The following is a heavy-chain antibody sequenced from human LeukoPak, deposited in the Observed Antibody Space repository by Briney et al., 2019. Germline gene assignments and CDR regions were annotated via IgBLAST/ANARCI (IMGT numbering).Heavy chain of an antibody. J-gene: IGHJ6*02. D-gene: IGHD2-2*01. CDR3: ASPRLGSRSSTRIYGMDV. CDR2: INPSGGST. Sequence: ASVKVSCKASGYTFTSYYMHWVRQAPGQGLEWMGIINPSGGSTSYAQKFQGRVTMTRDTSTSTVYMELSSPRSEDTAVYYCASPRLGSRSSTRIYGMDVWSQGTTVTVSS. V-gene: IGHV1-46*01. CDR1: GYTFTSYY.